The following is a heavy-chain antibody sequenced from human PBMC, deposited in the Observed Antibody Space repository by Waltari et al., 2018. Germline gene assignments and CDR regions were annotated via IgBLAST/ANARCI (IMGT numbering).Heavy chain of an antibody. CDR2: IDSDGSPT. CDR1: GFTSGTSW. Sequence: EVQLVASGGGFVQPGGSVRLSCAASGFTSGTSWMHWVRQAPGKGLVWVSRIDSDGSPTNYADSVKGRFTISRDNAKNTLYLQMNNLGAEDTAVYYCARAGSYRFDYWGQGTLVTVSS. V-gene: IGHV3-74*01. D-gene: IGHD3-16*02. CDR3: ARAGSYRFDY. J-gene: IGHJ4*02.